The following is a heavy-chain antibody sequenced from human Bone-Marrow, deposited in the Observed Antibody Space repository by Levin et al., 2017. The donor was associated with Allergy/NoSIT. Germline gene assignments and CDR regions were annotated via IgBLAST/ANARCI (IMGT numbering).Heavy chain of an antibody. V-gene: IGHV3-49*04. Sequence: PGGSLRLSCRTSGFTFGDYGVSWVRQAPGKGLEWVGFIRSTTYDGTTEYAASVRGRFTISRDDSTSTAYLQIGNAQTEDTAVYYCARRGRLPPLYYHYGMDVWGQGVTVTVSS. CDR3: ARRGRLPPLYYHYGMDV. CDR1: GFTFGDYG. J-gene: IGHJ6*02. CDR2: IRSTTYDGTT. D-gene: IGHD2-15*01.